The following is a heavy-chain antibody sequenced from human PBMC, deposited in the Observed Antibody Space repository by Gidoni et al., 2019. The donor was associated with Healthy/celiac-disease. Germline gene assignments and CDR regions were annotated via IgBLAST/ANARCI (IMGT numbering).Heavy chain of an antibody. V-gene: IGHV4-39*01. CDR3: ATPFPIHSSGYDNWFDP. CDR2: IYYSGST. J-gene: IGHJ5*02. D-gene: IGHD3-22*01. CDR1: GGSISSSSYY. Sequence: QLQLQESGPGLVKPSETLSLTCTVSGGSISSSSYYWGWIRQPPGKGLEWIGSIYYSGSTYYNPSLKSRVTISVDTSKNQFSLKLSSVTAADTAVYYCATPFPIHSSGYDNWFDPWGQGTLVTVSS.